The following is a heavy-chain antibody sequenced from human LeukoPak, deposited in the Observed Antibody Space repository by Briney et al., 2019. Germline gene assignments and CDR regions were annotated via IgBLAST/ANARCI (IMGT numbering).Heavy chain of an antibody. CDR2: ISCDGSNK. J-gene: IGHJ4*02. Sequence: GGSLRLSCAASGFTFSSYAMHWVRQAPGKGLEWVAVISCDGSNKYYADSVKGRFTISRDNSKNTLYLQMNSLRAEDTAVYYCARDWADIVVVVAATGGFDYWGQGTLVTVSS. D-gene: IGHD2-15*01. CDR1: GFTFSSYA. CDR3: ARDWADIVVVVAATGGFDY. V-gene: IGHV3-30*04.